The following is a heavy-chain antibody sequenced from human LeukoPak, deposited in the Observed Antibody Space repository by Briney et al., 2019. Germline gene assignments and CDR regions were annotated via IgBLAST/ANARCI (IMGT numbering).Heavy chain of an antibody. J-gene: IGHJ6*02. V-gene: IGHV1-18*01. CDR3: ARRLTDSSGYYPYYYYGMDV. CDR1: GYTFTNYG. CDR2: ISAYNGNT. D-gene: IGHD3-22*01. Sequence: ASVKVSCKASGYTFTNYGINWVRQAPGQGLEWMGWISAYNGNTNYAQKLQGRVTMTLDTSTNTAYMELTSLRSDDTAVYYCARRLTDSSGYYPYYYYGMDVWGQGTTVTVSS.